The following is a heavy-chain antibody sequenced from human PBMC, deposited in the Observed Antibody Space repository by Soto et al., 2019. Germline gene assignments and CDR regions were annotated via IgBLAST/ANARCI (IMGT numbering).Heavy chain of an antibody. CDR3: ARIAASGRGWDV. CDR2: IKQDGSEE. V-gene: IGHV3-7*01. J-gene: IGHJ6*02. Sequence: EVQLVESGGGLVQPGGSLRLSCVDSGFTFSSYWMSWVRQAPVKGLEWVGNIKQDGSEENYVDYVKGRFTISRDNAKNSMYMQMNSLRVEDTAVYYCARIAASGRGWDVWGQGTTVVVSS. D-gene: IGHD6-13*01. CDR1: GFTFSSYW.